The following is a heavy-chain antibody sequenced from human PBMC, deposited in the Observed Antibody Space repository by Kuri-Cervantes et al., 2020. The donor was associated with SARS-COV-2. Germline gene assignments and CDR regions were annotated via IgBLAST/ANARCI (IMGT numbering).Heavy chain of an antibody. CDR2: IKQDGSEK. CDR1: GFTFSSYW. CDR3: ARDTGGTMIYYYYYYGMDV. Sequence: GESLKISCAASGFTFSSYWMSWVRQAPGKGQEWVANIKQDGSEKYYVDSVKGRFTISRDNAKNSLCLQMNSLRAEDTAVYYCARDTGGTMIYYYYYYGMDVWAKGPRSPSP. V-gene: IGHV3-7*01. J-gene: IGHJ6*02. D-gene: IGHD2-8*02.